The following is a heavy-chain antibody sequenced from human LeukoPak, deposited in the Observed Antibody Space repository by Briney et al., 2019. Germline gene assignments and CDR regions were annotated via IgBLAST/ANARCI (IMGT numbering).Heavy chain of an antibody. D-gene: IGHD3-22*01. J-gene: IGHJ3*02. Sequence: PSETLSLTCAVYGGSFSGYYWSWIHQPPGKGLEWIGEINHSGSTNYNPSLKSRVTISVDTSKNQFSLKLSSVTAADTAVYYCARVRRITMIVVAIRPHAFDIWGQGTMVTVSS. CDR2: INHSGST. CDR1: GGSFSGYY. CDR3: ARVRRITMIVVAIRPHAFDI. V-gene: IGHV4-34*01.